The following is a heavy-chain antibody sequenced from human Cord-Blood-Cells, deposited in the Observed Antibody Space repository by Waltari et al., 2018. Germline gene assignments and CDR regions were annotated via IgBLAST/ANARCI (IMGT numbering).Heavy chain of an antibody. D-gene: IGHD3-10*01. Sequence: QVQLVQSGAEVKKPGASVKVSCKAPGYTFTSYGISWVRQAPGQGREWMGWISAYNGNTNYAQKLQGRVTMTTDTSTSTAYMELRSLRSDDTAVYYCARTRYGSGRRGYYYGMDVWGQGTTVTVSS. V-gene: IGHV1-18*01. CDR2: ISAYNGNT. J-gene: IGHJ6*02. CDR3: ARTRYGSGRRGYYYGMDV. CDR1: GYTFTSYG.